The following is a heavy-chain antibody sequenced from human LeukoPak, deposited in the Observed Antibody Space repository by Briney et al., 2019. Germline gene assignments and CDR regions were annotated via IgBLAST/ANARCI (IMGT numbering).Heavy chain of an antibody. CDR3: ARAVATTYYYYYYMDV. V-gene: IGHV3-30*02. CDR2: IRYDGSNK. J-gene: IGHJ6*03. D-gene: IGHD5-12*01. Sequence: GGSLRLSCAASGFTFSSYGMHWVRQAPGKGLEWVAFIRYDGSNKYYADSVKGRFTISRDNAKNSLYLQMNSLRAEDTAVYYCARAVATTYYYYYYMDVWGKGTTVTVSS. CDR1: GFTFSSYG.